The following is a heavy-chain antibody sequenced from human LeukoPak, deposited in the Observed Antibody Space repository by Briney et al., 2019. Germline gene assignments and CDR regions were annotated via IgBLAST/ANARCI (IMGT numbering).Heavy chain of an antibody. V-gene: IGHV1-2*02. CDR2: INPNSGGT. J-gene: IGHJ4*02. CDR1: GYTFTGYY. CDR3: ARNSRVASTSGLNY. Sequence: ASVKVSCKASGYTFTGYYMHWVRQAPGQGLEWMGWINPNSGGTNYAQKFQGRVTMTRDTSISTAYMELTSLRSDGTAVYYCARNSRVASTSGLNYWGQGTLVTVSS. D-gene: IGHD4-23*01.